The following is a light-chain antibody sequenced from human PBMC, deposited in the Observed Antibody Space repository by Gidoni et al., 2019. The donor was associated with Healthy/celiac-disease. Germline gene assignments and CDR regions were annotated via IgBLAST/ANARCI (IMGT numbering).Light chain of an antibody. CDR1: QSLLHSNGYNY. CDR3: MQALQTPLT. J-gene: IGKJ5*01. Sequence: DIVMTQSPLSLPVTPGEPASISCRSSQSLLHSNGYNYLDWYLQKPGQSPQLLIYLGSNRASGVPDRFSGSRSGTDFTLKISRVEAEDVGVYYCMQALQTPLTFGQGTRLEIK. CDR2: LGS. V-gene: IGKV2-28*01.